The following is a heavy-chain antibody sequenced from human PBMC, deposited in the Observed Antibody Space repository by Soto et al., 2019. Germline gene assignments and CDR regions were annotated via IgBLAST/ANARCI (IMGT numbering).Heavy chain of an antibody. V-gene: IGHV3-30*18. CDR2: ISYDGRNK. CDR1: GFTFSNYA. Sequence: QVQLVESGGGVVQPERSLRLSCAASGFTFSNYAMHWVRQAPGKGPEWVAAISYDGRNKYYADSVKGRFIISRENSKKTLDLQMNSLRAEDTAVYYCAKGNYDISGLSINCFDPWGQGTLVTVSS. D-gene: IGHD3-22*01. CDR3: AKGNYDISGLSINCFDP. J-gene: IGHJ5*02.